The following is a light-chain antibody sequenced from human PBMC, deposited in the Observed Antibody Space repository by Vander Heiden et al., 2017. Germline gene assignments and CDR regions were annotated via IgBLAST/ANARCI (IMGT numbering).Light chain of an antibody. V-gene: IGLV1-47*02. CDR1: SSNIGSNF. CDR2: NNN. CDR3: AAWDDSLSGPV. J-gene: IGLJ2*01. Sequence: QSVLTQPPSASGTPGQRVTISCSGSSSNIGSNFVYWFQQLPGTAPKLLIYNNNQRPSGVPDRFSGSKSGTPASLAISGLRSEDEADYYCAAWDDSLSGPVFGGGTKLTVL.